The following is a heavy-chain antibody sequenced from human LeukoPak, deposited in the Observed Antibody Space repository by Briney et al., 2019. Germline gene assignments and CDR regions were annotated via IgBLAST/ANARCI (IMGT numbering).Heavy chain of an antibody. CDR2: ISSSGSTI. D-gene: IGHD5-18*01. CDR1: GFTFSNYE. V-gene: IGHV3-48*03. Sequence: GGSLRLSCAASGFTFSNYEMIWVRQAPGKGLEWVSYISSSGSTIYYADSVKGRFTISRDNAKNSLYLQMNSLRAEDTAVYYCAQIYTYGSSQFDYWGQGTLVTVSS. CDR3: AQIYTYGSSQFDY. J-gene: IGHJ4*02.